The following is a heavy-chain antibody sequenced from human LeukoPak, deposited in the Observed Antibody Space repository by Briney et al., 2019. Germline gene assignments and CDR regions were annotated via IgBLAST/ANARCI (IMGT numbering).Heavy chain of an antibody. CDR1: GFTFSTYW. CDR2: IKKDGSEK. D-gene: IGHD3-10*01. J-gene: IGHJ4*02. Sequence: GGSPRLSCAASGFTFSTYWMSWVRQAPGKGLEWVANIKKDGSEKYYVDSMKGRFTISRDNAKNSLYLQMNSLRAEDTAMYYCARDAGSGSLFDYWGQGTLVTVSS. V-gene: IGHV3-7*05. CDR3: ARDAGSGSLFDY.